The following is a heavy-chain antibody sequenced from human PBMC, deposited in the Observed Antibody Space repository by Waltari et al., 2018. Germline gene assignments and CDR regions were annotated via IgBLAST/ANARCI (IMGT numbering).Heavy chain of an antibody. CDR2: IWYSGSV. J-gene: IGHJ4*02. D-gene: IGHD3-10*01. Sequence: QVQLQQWGAGLLKPSETLSLTCAVYGGSFNTYYWTWIRQAPGKGLEWIGEIWYSGSVNYSPSLKSRVTISIDTSKNQFSLTLTSLTAADTAIYYCARFSRGRYFDYWPQGTLVTVSS. CDR3: ARFSRGRYFDY. CDR1: GGSFNTYY. V-gene: IGHV4-34*01.